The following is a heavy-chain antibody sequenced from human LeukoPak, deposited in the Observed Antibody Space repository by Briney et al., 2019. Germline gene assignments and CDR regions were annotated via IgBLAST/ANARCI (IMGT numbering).Heavy chain of an antibody. CDR1: GFTFSSYA. CDR3: LYYDFWSGYSFIDY. J-gene: IGHJ4*02. D-gene: IGHD3-3*01. CDR2: ISGSGGST. Sequence: GGSLRLSCAASGFTFSSYAMSWVRQAPGKGLEWVSAISGSGGSTYYADSVKGRFTISRDNSKNTLYLQMNSLRAEDTAVYYCLYYDFWSGYSFIDYWGQGTLVTVSS. V-gene: IGHV3-23*01.